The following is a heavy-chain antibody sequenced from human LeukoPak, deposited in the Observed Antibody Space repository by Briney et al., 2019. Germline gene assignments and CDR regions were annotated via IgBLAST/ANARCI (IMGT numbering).Heavy chain of an antibody. CDR1: GGSISSYY. D-gene: IGHD5-18*01. Sequence: SETLSLTCTVSGGSISSYYWSWIRQPPGKGLEWIGYIYYSGSTNYNPSLKSRVTISVDTSKNQFSLKRSSVTAADTAVYYCARHLTVDTAMATDYWGQGTLVTVSS. CDR3: ARHLTVDTAMATDY. V-gene: IGHV4-59*08. J-gene: IGHJ4*02. CDR2: IYYSGST.